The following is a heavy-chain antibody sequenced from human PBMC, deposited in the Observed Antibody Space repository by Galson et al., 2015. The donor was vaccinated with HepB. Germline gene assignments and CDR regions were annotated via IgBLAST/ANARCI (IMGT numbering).Heavy chain of an antibody. CDR3: ARDHPTYYYDSKGYFDY. D-gene: IGHD3-22*01. V-gene: IGHV7-4-1*02. J-gene: IGHJ4*02. Sequence: SVKVSCKASGYTFTSYAMNWVRQAPGQGLEWMGWINTNTGNPTYAQGLTGRFVFSLDTSVSTAYLQISSLKAEDTAVYYCARDHPTYYYDSKGYFDYWGQGTLVTVSS. CDR2: INTNTGNP. CDR1: GYTFTSYA.